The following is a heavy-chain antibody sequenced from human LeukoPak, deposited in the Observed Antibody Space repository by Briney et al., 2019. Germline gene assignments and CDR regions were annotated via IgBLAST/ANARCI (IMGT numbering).Heavy chain of an antibody. Sequence: GGSLRLSCAVSGFTVSSNYMSWVRQAPGKGLEWVSVIYSGGNTYYADSVKGRFTISRDIFKDTLYLQMNSLRAEDTAVYYCARGGGAFCGGDCHRNFDYWGQGTLVTVSS. D-gene: IGHD2-21*02. J-gene: IGHJ4*02. V-gene: IGHV3-53*01. CDR1: GFTVSSNY. CDR2: IYSGGNT. CDR3: ARGGGAFCGGDCHRNFDY.